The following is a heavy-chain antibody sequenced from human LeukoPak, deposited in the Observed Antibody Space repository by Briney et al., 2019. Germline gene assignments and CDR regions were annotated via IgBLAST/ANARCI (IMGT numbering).Heavy chain of an antibody. V-gene: IGHV3-30*02. CDR2: VRCDGSNE. J-gene: IGHJ4*02. Sequence: GGSLRLSCAASGFTFSDYGMHWVRQAPGKGLDWVTFVRCDGSNEHYADSVKGRFTISRDNSRNTLYLQMNSLRAEDTAVYYCARDLAAAGNDYWGQGTLVTVSS. CDR1: GFTFSDYG. D-gene: IGHD6-13*01. CDR3: ARDLAAAGNDY.